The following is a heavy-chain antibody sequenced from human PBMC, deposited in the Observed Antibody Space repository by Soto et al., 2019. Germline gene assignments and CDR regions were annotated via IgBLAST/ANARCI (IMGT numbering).Heavy chain of an antibody. CDR1: GFTLGNSN. CDR2: ISVSGGAT. V-gene: IGHV3-48*02. Sequence: EVRLVESGGGLVQPGGSLRLSCEASGFTLGNSNMNWVRQAPGSGLEWVSFISVSGGATYYADSVKGRFTISRDIARNSLFLQMNSLRDEDTAVYYCARSRWDLTSRALDYWGQGTLVTVSS. CDR3: ARSRWDLTSRALDY. J-gene: IGHJ4*02. D-gene: IGHD1-26*01.